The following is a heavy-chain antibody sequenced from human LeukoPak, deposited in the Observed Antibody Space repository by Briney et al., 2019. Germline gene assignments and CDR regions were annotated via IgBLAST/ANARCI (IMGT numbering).Heavy chain of an antibody. Sequence: PGGSLRLSCAASGFTFSTYSMNWVRQAPGKGLEWVANIKQDGSEKYYVDSVKGRFTISRDNAKNSLYLQMNSLRAEDTAVYYCARVKDFPSYRLIGRWRDAFDIWGQGTMVTVSS. D-gene: IGHD1-14*01. J-gene: IGHJ3*02. CDR2: IKQDGSEK. CDR1: GFTFSTYS. CDR3: ARVKDFPSYRLIGRWRDAFDI. V-gene: IGHV3-7*01.